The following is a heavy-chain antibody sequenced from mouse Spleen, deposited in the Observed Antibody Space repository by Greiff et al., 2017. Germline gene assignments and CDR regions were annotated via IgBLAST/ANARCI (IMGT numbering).Heavy chain of an antibody. V-gene: IGHV1-74*01. CDR3: AIQGSNYVGAWFAY. J-gene: IGHJ3*01. CDR2: IHPSDSDT. CDR1: GYTFTSYW. Sequence: VQLQQPGAELVKPGASVKVSCKASGYTFTSYWMHWVKQRPGQGLEWIGRIHPSDSDTNYNQKFKGKATLTVDKSSSTAYMQLSSLTSEDSAVYYCAIQGSNYVGAWFAYWGQGTLVTVSA. D-gene: IGHD2-5*01.